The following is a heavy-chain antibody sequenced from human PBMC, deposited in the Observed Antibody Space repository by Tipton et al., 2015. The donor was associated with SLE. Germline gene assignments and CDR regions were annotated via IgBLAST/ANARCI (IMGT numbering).Heavy chain of an antibody. CDR1: GDTISDHY. CDR3: ARGLVEGWFDP. Sequence: TLSLTCTVSGDTISDHYWSWIRQPPGKGLEWIGYISYSGSTNYNPSLKSRVTMSVDTSKNQFSLKLSSVTAADTAVYYCARGLVEGWFDPWGQGTLVTVSS. D-gene: IGHD5-12*01. CDR2: ISYSGST. J-gene: IGHJ5*02. V-gene: IGHV4-59*11.